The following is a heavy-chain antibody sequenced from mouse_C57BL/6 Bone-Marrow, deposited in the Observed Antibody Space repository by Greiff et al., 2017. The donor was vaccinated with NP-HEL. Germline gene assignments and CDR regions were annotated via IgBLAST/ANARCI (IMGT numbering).Heavy chain of an antibody. CDR1: GYTFTSYW. J-gene: IGHJ4*01. Sequence: EVQLQQSGTVLARPGASVKMSCKTSGYTFTSYWMHWVKQRPGQGLEWIGAIYPGNSDTSYNQKFKGKAKLTAVTSASTAYMELSSLTNEDSAVYYCTRWPDGYYPFYAMDYWGQGTSVTVSS. V-gene: IGHV1-5*01. CDR3: TRWPDGYYPFYAMDY. D-gene: IGHD2-3*01. CDR2: IYPGNSDT.